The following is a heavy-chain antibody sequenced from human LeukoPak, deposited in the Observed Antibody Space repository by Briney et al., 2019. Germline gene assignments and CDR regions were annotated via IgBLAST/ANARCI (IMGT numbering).Heavy chain of an antibody. J-gene: IGHJ4*02. D-gene: IGHD2-21*02. CDR1: GFTFDRFT. CDR2: INRRGHT. CDR3: AKEVDCPSDCLFFHS. V-gene: IGHV3-43*01. Sequence: GGSLRLSCAASGFTFDRFTVHWVRQTPGKGLEWVSLINRRGHTFYADSVKGRFTISRDNSRNSVFLQMNSLRPEDTALYHCAKEVDCPSDCLFFHSWGQGTLVTVSS.